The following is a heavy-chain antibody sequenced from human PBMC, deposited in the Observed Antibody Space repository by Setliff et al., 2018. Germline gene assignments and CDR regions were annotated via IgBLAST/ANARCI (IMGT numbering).Heavy chain of an antibody. J-gene: IGHJ4*01. V-gene: IGHV4-39*01. CDR1: GGSISSGSYY. CDR3: ARHLWGRYMAESSDYFDY. CDR2: MYYSGST. D-gene: IGHD3-10*01. Sequence: PSENLSLTCSVSGGSISSGSYYWGWIRQSPGKGLEWIGSMYYSGSTYYNPSLKGRVTLSVDTSRNQFSLKLSSVTAADTAVYYCARHLWGRYMAESSDYFDYWGHGSLVTVSS.